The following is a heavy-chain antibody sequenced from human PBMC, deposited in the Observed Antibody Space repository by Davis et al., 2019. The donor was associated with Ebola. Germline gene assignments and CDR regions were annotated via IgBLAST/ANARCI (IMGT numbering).Heavy chain of an antibody. Sequence: MPGGSLRLSCAVYGGTFIDYYWSWIRQPPGKGLEWIGEVDHSGRTNYNPSFRGRVIVSEDASKNQVSLKLTSVTAADTAVYYCARVRTGPDGYFDHWGQGILVTVSS. CDR2: VDHSGRT. CDR1: GGTFIDYY. D-gene: IGHD1-1*01. V-gene: IGHV4-34*01. J-gene: IGHJ4*02. CDR3: ARVRTGPDGYFDH.